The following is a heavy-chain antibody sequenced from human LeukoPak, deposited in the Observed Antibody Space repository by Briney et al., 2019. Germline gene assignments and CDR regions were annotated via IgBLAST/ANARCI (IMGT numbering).Heavy chain of an antibody. D-gene: IGHD4-17*01. CDR1: GGTFSSYA. CDR2: IIPIFGTA. J-gene: IGHJ3*02. CDR3: AGVRHDYGDYGAFDI. Sequence: GASVKVSCKASGGTFSSYAISWVRQAPGQGLEWMGVIIPIFGTASYAQKFQGRVTITTADSTSTAYLELSSLRSEDTAVYYCAGVRHDYGDYGAFDIWGQGTMVNVSS. V-gene: IGHV1-69*05.